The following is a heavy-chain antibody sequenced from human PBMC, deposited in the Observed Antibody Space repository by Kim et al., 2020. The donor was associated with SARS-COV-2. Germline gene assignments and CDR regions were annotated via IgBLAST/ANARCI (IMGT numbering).Heavy chain of an antibody. CDR1: GFTFSSYG. CDR3: ARDLAYGDGYNYGYY. D-gene: IGHD5-12*01. V-gene: IGHV3-33*01. Sequence: GGSLRLSCAASGFTFSSYGMHWVRQAPGKGLEWVVVIWYDGSNKYYADSVKGRFTISRDNSKNTLYLQMNSLRAEDTAVYYCARDLAYGDGYNYGYYWGQGNLVTVSS. J-gene: IGHJ4*02. CDR2: IWYDGSNK.